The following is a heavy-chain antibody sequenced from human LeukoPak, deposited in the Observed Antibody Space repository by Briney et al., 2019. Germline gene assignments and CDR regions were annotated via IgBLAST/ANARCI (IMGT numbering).Heavy chain of an antibody. D-gene: IGHD2-15*01. V-gene: IGHV4-39*01. CDR3: ARHGGYCSGGSCDNWFDP. CDR2: IYYSGST. Sequence: PSETLSLTCTVSGGSISSSSYYWGWIRQPPGKGLEWIGSIYYSGSTYYNPSLSSRVTTSVDTSKTQVSLKRSSVTGADTAVYYCARHGGYCSGGSCDNWFDPWGQGTLVTVSS. CDR1: GGSISSSSYY. J-gene: IGHJ5*02.